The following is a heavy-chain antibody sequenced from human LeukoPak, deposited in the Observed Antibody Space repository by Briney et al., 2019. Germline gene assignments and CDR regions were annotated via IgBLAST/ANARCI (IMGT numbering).Heavy chain of an antibody. Sequence: SETLSLTCTVSGGSISSYYWSWTRQPPGKGLEWIGYIYYSGSTNYNPSLKSRVTISVDMSKNQFSLKLSSVTAADTAVYYCASYGSRGAFDIWGQGTMVTVSS. J-gene: IGHJ3*02. CDR1: GGSISSYY. V-gene: IGHV4-59*01. CDR2: IYYSGST. D-gene: IGHD4-17*01. CDR3: ASYGSRGAFDI.